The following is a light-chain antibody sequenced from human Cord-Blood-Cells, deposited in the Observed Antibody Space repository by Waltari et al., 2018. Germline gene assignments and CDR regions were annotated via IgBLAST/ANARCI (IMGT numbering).Light chain of an antibody. CDR2: AAS. J-gene: IGKJ3*01. CDR1: KSISSY. V-gene: IGKV1-39*01. Sequence: DIQMTQSPSSLSASVGDRVTITCRASKSISSYLNWCQKKPGKAPKLLIYAASSLQSGCPSMFSGSGSGTDFTLTISSLQPEDFATYYCQQSYSTPFTFGPGTKVDIK. CDR3: QQSYSTPFT.